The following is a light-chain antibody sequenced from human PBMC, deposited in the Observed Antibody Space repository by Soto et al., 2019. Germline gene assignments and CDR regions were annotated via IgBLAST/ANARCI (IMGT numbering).Light chain of an antibody. CDR1: SSDVGAYNY. J-gene: IGLJ3*02. CDR3: SSYTSLKTRV. Sequence: QSVLTQPPSASGSPGQSVTISCTGTSSDVGAYNYVSWYQQHPGKAPKLIIFEVIYRPSGVSSRFSGSKSGNTASLTISDLQTDDEADYYCSSYTSLKTRVFGGGTKLTVL. V-gene: IGLV2-14*01. CDR2: EVI.